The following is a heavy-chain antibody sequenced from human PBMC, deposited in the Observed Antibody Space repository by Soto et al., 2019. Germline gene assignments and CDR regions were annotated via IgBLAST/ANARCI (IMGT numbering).Heavy chain of an antibody. V-gene: IGHV3-49*04. CDR1: GFTSDDYDYA. CDR3: SRDGDFYGLDV. Sequence: GGSLRLSCTFSGFTSDDYDYALTWVRQAPGKGLQWLGLIRGSTYGGTTEYAASVKGRFTISRDDSKGIAYLQMNSLKTEDTAVYYCSRDGDFYGLDVWGQGTTVTVSS. CDR2: IRGSTYGGTT. D-gene: IGHD3-3*01. J-gene: IGHJ6*02.